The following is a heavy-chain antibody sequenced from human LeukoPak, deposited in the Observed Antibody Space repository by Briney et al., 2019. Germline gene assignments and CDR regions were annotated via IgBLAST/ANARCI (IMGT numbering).Heavy chain of an antibody. V-gene: IGHV3-20*04. J-gene: IGHJ6*03. CDR1: GFTFDDYG. CDR3: ARGGGAGVTPDMDV. D-gene: IGHD2-21*02. CDR2: INWNGGST. Sequence: GGSLRLSCAASGFTFDDYGMSWVRQAPGKGLEWVSGINWNGGSTGYADSVKGRFTIFRDNAKNSLYLQMNSLRAEDTALYYWARGGGAGVTPDMDVWGKGTTVTVSS.